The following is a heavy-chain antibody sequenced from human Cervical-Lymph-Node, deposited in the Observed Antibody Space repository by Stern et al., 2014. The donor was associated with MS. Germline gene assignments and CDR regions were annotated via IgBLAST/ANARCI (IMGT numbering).Heavy chain of an antibody. J-gene: IGHJ4*02. CDR2: IIPIFGTA. Sequence: QVQLLQPGAEVKKPGSSVKVSCKASGGTFSSYAISWVRQAPGQGLEWMGGIIPIFGTANYAQKFQGRVTITADESTSTAYMELSSLRSEDTAVYYCAREAAVAGIYYFDYWGQGTLVTVSS. V-gene: IGHV1-69*01. CDR1: GGTFSSYA. CDR3: AREAAVAGIYYFDY. D-gene: IGHD6-19*01.